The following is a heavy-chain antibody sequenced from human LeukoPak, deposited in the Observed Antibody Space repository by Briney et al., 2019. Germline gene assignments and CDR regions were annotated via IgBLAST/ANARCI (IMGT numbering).Heavy chain of an antibody. V-gene: IGHV3-23*01. D-gene: IGHD3-10*01. CDR2: IRGSGGYT. J-gene: IGHJ4*02. CDR1: GGSLNGHY. Sequence: ETLSLTCAVYGGSLNGHYWSWVRQAPGRGLEWLATIRGSGGYTYYADSVKGRFTMSRDNSKNTLYLQMNSLRAEDTAVYYCAKGITMVRDPMNYFEDWGQGTLVTVSS. CDR3: AKGITMVRDPMNYFED.